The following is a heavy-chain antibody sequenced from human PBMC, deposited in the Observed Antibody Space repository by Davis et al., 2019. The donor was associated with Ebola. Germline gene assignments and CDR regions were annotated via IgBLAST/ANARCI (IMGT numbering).Heavy chain of an antibody. CDR1: GGSISGYY. CDR2: IYYSGST. Sequence: SETLSLTCTVSGGSISGYYWSWFRQPPGKGLEWIGSIYYSGSTNYNPSLKSRLTISVDTSKNQFSLKLSSVTAADTAVYYCASGSNWSIYGMDVWGQGTTVTVSS. CDR3: ASGSNWSIYGMDV. V-gene: IGHV4-59*12. D-gene: IGHD6-13*01. J-gene: IGHJ6*02.